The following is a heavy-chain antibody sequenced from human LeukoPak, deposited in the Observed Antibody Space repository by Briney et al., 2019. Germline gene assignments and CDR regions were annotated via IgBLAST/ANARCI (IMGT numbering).Heavy chain of an antibody. CDR1: GGSISSYY. D-gene: IGHD3-10*01. V-gene: IGHV4-59*06. CDR2: IYYSGST. Sequence: PSETLSLTCTVSGGSISSYYWSWIRQHPGKGLEWIGYIYYSGSTYYNPSLKSRVTISVDTSKNQFSLKLSSVTATDTAVYYCMVRGVIIGFDYWGQGTLVTVSS. J-gene: IGHJ4*02. CDR3: MVRGVIIGFDY.